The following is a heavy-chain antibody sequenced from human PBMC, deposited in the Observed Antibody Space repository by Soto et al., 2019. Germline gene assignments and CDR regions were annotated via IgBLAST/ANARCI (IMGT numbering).Heavy chain of an antibody. Sequence: QVQLQESGPGLVKPSGTLSLTCAVSGASIISMNWWSWVRQPPGKGLEWIGEIHHSGSTNYNPSLMSRVTISVDKSKAQFSRKLTSVAAADTAVYYCARYDYGSGDDYNIDYWGQGTLVTVSS. CDR1: GASIISMNW. V-gene: IGHV4-4*02. CDR3: ARYDYGSGDDYNIDY. J-gene: IGHJ4*02. D-gene: IGHD3-10*01. CDR2: IHHSGST.